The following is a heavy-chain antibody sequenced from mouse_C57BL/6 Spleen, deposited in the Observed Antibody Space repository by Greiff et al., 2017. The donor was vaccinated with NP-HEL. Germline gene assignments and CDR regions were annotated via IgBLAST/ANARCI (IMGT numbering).Heavy chain of an antibody. V-gene: IGHV1-64*01. J-gene: IGHJ2*01. Sequence: VQLQQPGAELVKPGASVKLSCKVSGYTFTSYWMHWVKQRPGQGLEWIGMIHPNSGSTNYNEKFKSKATLTVDKSSSTAYMQLSSLTSEDSAVYYCARSAYGNYLDYWGQGTTLTVSS. CDR2: IHPNSGST. CDR1: GYTFTSYW. D-gene: IGHD2-1*01. CDR3: ARSAYGNYLDY.